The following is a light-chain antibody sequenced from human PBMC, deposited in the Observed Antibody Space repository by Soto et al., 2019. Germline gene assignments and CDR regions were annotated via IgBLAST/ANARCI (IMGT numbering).Light chain of an antibody. V-gene: IGLV2-23*02. CDR3: CTDAGSRHWL. Sequence: QSALTQPASVSGSPGQSITISCTGGSSDVGYYNLVSWYQQLPGKAPKLIIYEVSNRPSGVSNRFSGSKSGNTASLTISGLQAEDEHYYYCCTDAGSRHWLFGGGTKVTVL. CDR1: SSDVGYYNL. CDR2: EVS. J-gene: IGLJ3*02.